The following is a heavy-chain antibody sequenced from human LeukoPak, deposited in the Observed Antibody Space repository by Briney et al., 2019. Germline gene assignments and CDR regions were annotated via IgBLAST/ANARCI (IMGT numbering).Heavy chain of an antibody. J-gene: IGHJ4*02. CDR2: ITITSSYI. CDR3: ARDFGGYCSGGSCYSGWSDY. V-gene: IGHV3-21*01. Sequence: GSLRLSCSASGFTFSSYSLNWVRQAPGKGLEWVSSITITSSYIYYADSVKGRFTISRDNAQNSLYLQMNSLRAEDTAVYYCARDFGGYCSGGSCYSGWSDYWGQGTLVTVSS. D-gene: IGHD2-15*01. CDR1: GFTFSSYS.